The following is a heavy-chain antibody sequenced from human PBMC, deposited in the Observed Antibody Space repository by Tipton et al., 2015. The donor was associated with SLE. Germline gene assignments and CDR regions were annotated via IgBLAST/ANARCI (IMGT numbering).Heavy chain of an antibody. J-gene: IGHJ5*01. CDR2: IYYSGST. Sequence: LRLSCTVSGGSISSSSYYWGWIRQPPGKGLEWIGSIYYSGSTYYNPSLKSRVTISVDTSKNQFSLRLSSVTAADTAVYYCARDSFADYSGSGSYSTWGHGTLVTVSS. CDR3: ARDSFADYSGSGSYST. CDR1: GGSISSSSYY. D-gene: IGHD3-10*01. V-gene: IGHV4-39*07.